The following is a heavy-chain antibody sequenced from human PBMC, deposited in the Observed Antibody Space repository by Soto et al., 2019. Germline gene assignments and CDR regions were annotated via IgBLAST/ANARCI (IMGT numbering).Heavy chain of an antibody. Sequence: GHDVKLSVKDAGQSCTMSFTVWVRPMPGKGLEWMGIIYPGDSDTRYSPSFQGQVTISADKSISTAYLQWSSLKASDTAMYYCARPAVTTSGYFQHWGQGTLV. CDR2: IYPGDSDT. CDR3: ARPAVTTSGYFQH. V-gene: IGHV5-51*01. J-gene: IGHJ1*01. D-gene: IGHD4-17*01. CDR1: GQSCTMSF.